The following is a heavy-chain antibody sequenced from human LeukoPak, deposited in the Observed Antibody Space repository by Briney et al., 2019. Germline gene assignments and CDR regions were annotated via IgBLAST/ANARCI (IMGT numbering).Heavy chain of an antibody. CDR1: GFTFSSYS. J-gene: IGHJ4*02. Sequence: GGFLRLSCAASGFTFSSYSMNWVRQAPGKGLEWVSSISSSSSYIYYADSVKGRFTISRDNAKNSLYLQMNSLRAEDTAVYYCAIGIAAAEDYWGQGTLVTVSS. CDR2: ISSSSSYI. D-gene: IGHD6-13*01. CDR3: AIGIAAAEDY. V-gene: IGHV3-21*01.